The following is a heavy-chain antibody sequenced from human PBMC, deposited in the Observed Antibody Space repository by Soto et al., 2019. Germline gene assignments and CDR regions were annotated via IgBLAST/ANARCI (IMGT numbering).Heavy chain of an antibody. Sequence: GASVKVSCKASGYTFTSYGISWVRQAPGQGLEWMGWISAYNGNTNYAQKLQGRVTMTTDTSTSTAYMELRSLRSDDTAVYYCARALALAYYYDSSGYLNWFDPWGQGTLVTSPQ. CDR2: ISAYNGNT. CDR3: ARALALAYYYDSSGYLNWFDP. D-gene: IGHD3-22*01. CDR1: GYTFTSYG. J-gene: IGHJ5*02. V-gene: IGHV1-18*04.